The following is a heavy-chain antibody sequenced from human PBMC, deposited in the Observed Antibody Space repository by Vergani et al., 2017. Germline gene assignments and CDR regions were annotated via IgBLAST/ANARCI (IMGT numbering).Heavy chain of an antibody. CDR3: AKDRRYCSSTSCSYYYYYMDV. CDR1: GFTFSSYS. V-gene: IGHV3-23*04. J-gene: IGHJ6*03. CDR2: ISARYPST. Sequence: EVQLVESGGGLVKPGGSLRLSCAASGFTFSSYSMNWVRQAPGKGLEWVSAISARYPSTYYADSVKGRFTISRDNSKNMLYLQMNSLRAEDTAVYYCAKDRRYCSSTSCSYYYYYMDVWGKGTTVTVSS. D-gene: IGHD2-2*01.